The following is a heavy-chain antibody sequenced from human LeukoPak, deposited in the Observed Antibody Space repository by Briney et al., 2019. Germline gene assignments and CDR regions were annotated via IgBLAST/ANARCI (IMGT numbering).Heavy chain of an antibody. CDR3: ARGKVVAATTGNWFDP. Sequence: SVKVSCKASGGTFSSYAISWVRQAPGQGREWMGRIIPILGIANYAQKFHGRVTITADKSTSTAYMELSSLRSEDTAVYYCARGKVVAATTGNWFDPWGQGTLVTASS. J-gene: IGHJ5*02. D-gene: IGHD2-15*01. V-gene: IGHV1-69*04. CDR1: GGTFSSYA. CDR2: IIPILGIA.